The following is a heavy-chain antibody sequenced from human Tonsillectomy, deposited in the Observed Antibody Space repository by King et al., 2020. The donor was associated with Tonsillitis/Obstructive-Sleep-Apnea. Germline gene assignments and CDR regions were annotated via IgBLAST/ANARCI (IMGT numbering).Heavy chain of an antibody. V-gene: IGHV3-7*01. Sequence: VQLVESGGGLVQPGGSLRLSCATSGFTFSSYWMSWVRQAPGKGLEWVANIKYDGSEKYYVDSVKGRFTISRDNAKNSLYLQMNSLRAEDTTVFYCARSNPFDIWGQGTMVTVSS. CDR2: IKYDGSEK. CDR3: ARSNPFDI. J-gene: IGHJ3*02. CDR1: GFTFSSYW.